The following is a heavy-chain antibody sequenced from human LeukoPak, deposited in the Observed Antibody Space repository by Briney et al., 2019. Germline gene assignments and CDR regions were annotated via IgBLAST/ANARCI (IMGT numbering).Heavy chain of an antibody. CDR1: GFSLSTSGVG. CDR3: AHSVVVAAAIAVNWFDP. V-gene: IGHV2-5*02. Sequence: SGPTLVNPTQTLTLTFTFSGFSLSTSGVGVGWIRHPPGRALERLAPIYWDEDKRYSPSLKSRLTIKKGTFKTHVVLKMTNMDPVDTGTYYCAHSVVVAAAIAVNWFDPWGQGTLVTVSS. J-gene: IGHJ5*02. CDR2: IYWDEDK. D-gene: IGHD2-2*02.